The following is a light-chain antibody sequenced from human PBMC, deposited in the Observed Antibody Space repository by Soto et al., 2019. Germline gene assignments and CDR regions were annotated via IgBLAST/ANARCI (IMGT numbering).Light chain of an antibody. CDR3: QQYSSYPYT. Sequence: DIQMTQSPSTLSASVGDRVTITCRASQCISSWLAWYQQKPGTAPKLLIYKASSLQSVVPSRFSGSGSGTEFTFTISSLQSDDFATYYWQQYSSYPYTFGQGTKLEIK. CDR1: QCISSW. V-gene: IGKV1-5*03. CDR2: KAS. J-gene: IGKJ2*01.